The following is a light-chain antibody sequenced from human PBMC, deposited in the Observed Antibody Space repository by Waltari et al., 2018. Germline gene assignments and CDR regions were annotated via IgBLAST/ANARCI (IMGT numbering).Light chain of an antibody. CDR3: QQYGSSLLLT. J-gene: IGKJ4*01. CDR1: QSVSSSY. Sequence: EIVLTQSPGTLSLSPGERATLSCRASQSVSSSYIAWYQQKPGQAPRLLIYGASSRATGIPDRFSGSGSGTDFTLTISRLEPEDFAVYYCQQYGSSLLLTFGGGTKVEIK. CDR2: GAS. V-gene: IGKV3-20*01.